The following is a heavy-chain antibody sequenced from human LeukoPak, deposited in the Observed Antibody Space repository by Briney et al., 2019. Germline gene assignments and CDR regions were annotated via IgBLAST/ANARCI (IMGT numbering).Heavy chain of an antibody. CDR2: ISSSSSYI. J-gene: IGHJ5*02. Sequence: PGGSLRLSCAASGFTFSSYSMNWVRQAPGKGLEWVSSISSSSSYIYYADSVKGQFTISRDNAKNSLYLQMNSLRAEDTAVYYCARSTTDFWSGDFDPWGQGTLVTVSS. D-gene: IGHD3-3*01. V-gene: IGHV3-21*06. CDR3: ARSTTDFWSGDFDP. CDR1: GFTFSSYS.